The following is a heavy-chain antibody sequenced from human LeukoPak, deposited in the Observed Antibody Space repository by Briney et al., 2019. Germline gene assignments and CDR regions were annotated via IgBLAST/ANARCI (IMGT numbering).Heavy chain of an antibody. CDR1: GFTFSSYS. Sequence: QPGGSLRLSCAASGFTFSSYSMNWVRQAPGKGLEWVSYISSSSSTIYYVDSVKGRFTISRDNAKNSLYLQMSSLRAEDTAVYYCARVGCSSTSCSYYYYYYGMDVWGQGTTVTVSS. D-gene: IGHD2-2*01. CDR2: ISSSSSTI. V-gene: IGHV3-48*04. J-gene: IGHJ6*02. CDR3: ARVGCSSTSCSYYYYYYGMDV.